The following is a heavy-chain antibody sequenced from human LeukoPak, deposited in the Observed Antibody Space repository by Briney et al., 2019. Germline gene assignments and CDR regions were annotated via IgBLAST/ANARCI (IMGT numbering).Heavy chain of an antibody. CDR2: IYYSGST. V-gene: IGHV4-59*01. J-gene: IGHJ4*02. D-gene: IGHD3-10*01. Sequence: PSETLSLTCTVSGRSISSYYWSWIRQPPGKGLEWIGYIYYSGSTNYNPSLKSRVTISVDTSKNQFSLKLSSVTAADTAVYYCARALPGSSFDYWGQGTLVTVSS. CDR1: GRSISSYY. CDR3: ARALPGSSFDY.